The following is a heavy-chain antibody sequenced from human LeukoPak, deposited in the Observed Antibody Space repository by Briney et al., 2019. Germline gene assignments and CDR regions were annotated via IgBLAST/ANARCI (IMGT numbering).Heavy chain of an antibody. CDR2: ISLNGINK. CDR3: AKKGEGSGWSGGDDYYYYGMDV. D-gene: IGHD6-13*01. J-gene: IGHJ6*02. Sequence: PGGSLRLSCAASGFTFSTYGFHCVPQAPGKGLGWVAVISLNGINKYYADSVKGRFTISRDNSKNTLYLQMNSLRGEDTAVYYCAKKGEGSGWSGGDDYYYYGMDVWGQGTSVTVSS. V-gene: IGHV3-30*18. CDR1: GFTFSTYG.